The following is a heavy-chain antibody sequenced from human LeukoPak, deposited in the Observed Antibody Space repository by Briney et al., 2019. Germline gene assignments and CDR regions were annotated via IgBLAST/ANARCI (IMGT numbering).Heavy chain of an antibody. Sequence: PGGSLRLSCTASGFTFGDYAMSWVRQAPGKGLEWVGFIRSKAYGGTTEYAASVKGRFTISRDDSKSIAYLQMNSLKTEDTAVYYCTRVGEFFTRLFDYWGQGAPVTVSS. J-gene: IGHJ4*02. D-gene: IGHD3-10*01. CDR2: IRSKAYGGTT. CDR3: TRVGEFFTRLFDY. V-gene: IGHV3-49*04. CDR1: GFTFGDYA.